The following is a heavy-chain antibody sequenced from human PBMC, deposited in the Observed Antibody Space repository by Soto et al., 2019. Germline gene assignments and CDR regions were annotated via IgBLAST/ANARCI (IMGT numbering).Heavy chain of an antibody. J-gene: IGHJ6*02. CDR1: GFTFSSYG. CDR3: ARDDYGMDV. V-gene: IGHV3-74*01. Sequence: EVQLVESGGGLVQPGGSLILSCAASGFTFSSYGMHWVRQAPEKVLVWVSRINRDGSSTSYADSVKGRFTISRDNANNTLYLQMNSLRAEDTAVYYCARDDYGMDVWGQGTTVTVAS. CDR2: INRDGSST.